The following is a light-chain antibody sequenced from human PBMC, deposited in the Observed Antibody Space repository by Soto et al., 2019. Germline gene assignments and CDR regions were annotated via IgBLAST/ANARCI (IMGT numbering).Light chain of an antibody. CDR1: SSDVGGYIY. CDR3: SSYTSSSTLV. V-gene: IGLV2-14*01. J-gene: IGLJ3*02. Sequence: QSALTQPASVSGSPGQSITISCTGTSSDVGGYIYVSWYQQHPGKAPKLMIYEVSNRPSGVSNRFSGSKSGNTASLTVSGLRAEDEADYYCSSYTSSSTLVFGGGTKVTVL. CDR2: EVS.